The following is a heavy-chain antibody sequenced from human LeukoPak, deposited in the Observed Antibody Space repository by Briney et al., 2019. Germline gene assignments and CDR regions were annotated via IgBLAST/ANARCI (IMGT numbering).Heavy chain of an antibody. D-gene: IGHD5-24*01. CDR1: GGSITSYY. J-gene: IGHJ4*02. CDR2: IYYSGST. Sequence: SETLSLTCTVSGGSITSYYWSWIRQPPGKGLECIGYIYYSGSTYYNPSLKSRVTISVDTSKNQFSLKLSSVAAADTAVYYCARVRRDGYNSPDYWGQGTLVPVSS. CDR3: ARVRRDGYNSPDY. V-gene: IGHV4-59*01.